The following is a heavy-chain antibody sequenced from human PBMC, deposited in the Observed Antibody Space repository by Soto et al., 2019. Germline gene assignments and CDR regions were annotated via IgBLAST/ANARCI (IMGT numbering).Heavy chain of an antibody. CDR3: ARGGYYDSSGSRNYHYYGMDA. J-gene: IGHJ6*02. CDR1: GYTFNSYG. Sequence: QVQLVQSGTEVKKPGASVKVSCKASGYTFNSYGISWVRQAPGQGLEWMGWISPYDDNTNYAQNLQGRVTMTIDTSTRTAYVELRSLRSDDTAVYYCARGGYYDSSGSRNYHYYGMDAWGQGTTVTVS. D-gene: IGHD3-22*01. CDR2: ISPYDDNT. V-gene: IGHV1-18*01.